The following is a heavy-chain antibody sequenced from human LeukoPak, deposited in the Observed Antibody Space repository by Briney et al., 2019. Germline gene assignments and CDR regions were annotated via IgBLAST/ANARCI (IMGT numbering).Heavy chain of an antibody. CDR1: GFTFSRYS. V-gene: IGHV3-21*01. Sequence: GGSLRLSCAASGFTFSRYSLNWVRQAPGKGLEWVSSISRSSIYKYYADSMKGRFTISRDNAKNSVYLQVNSVRAEDTAVYYCARGRYDSSGYYALFDYWGRGTLVTVSS. D-gene: IGHD3-22*01. CDR2: ISRSSIYK. CDR3: ARGRYDSSGYYALFDY. J-gene: IGHJ4*02.